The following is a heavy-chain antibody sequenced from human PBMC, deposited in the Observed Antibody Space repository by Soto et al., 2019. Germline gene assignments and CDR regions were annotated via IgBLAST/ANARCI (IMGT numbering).Heavy chain of an antibody. Sequence: ASVKVSCKASGGTFSSYAISWVRQAPGQGLEWMGGIIPIFGTANYAQKFQGRVTITADESTSTAYMELSSLRSEDTAVYYCARKGVSYGGNYNRFSDLYYYYGMDVWGQGTTVTVSS. CDR1: GGTFSSYA. CDR2: IIPIFGTA. J-gene: IGHJ6*02. D-gene: IGHD4-17*01. V-gene: IGHV1-69*13. CDR3: ARKGVSYGGNYNRFSDLYYYYGMDV.